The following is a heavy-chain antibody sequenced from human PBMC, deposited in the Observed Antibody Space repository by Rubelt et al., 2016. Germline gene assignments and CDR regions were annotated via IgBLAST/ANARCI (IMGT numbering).Heavy chain of an antibody. J-gene: IGHJ4*02. CDR2: ISSSSSYI. V-gene: IGHV3-21*01. CDR3: VRDGWYFYY. Sequence: SISSSSSYIYYADSVKGRFTISRDNAKNSLYLQMNSLRAEDTAVYYCVRDGWYFYYWGQGTMVTVSS. D-gene: IGHD3-10*01.